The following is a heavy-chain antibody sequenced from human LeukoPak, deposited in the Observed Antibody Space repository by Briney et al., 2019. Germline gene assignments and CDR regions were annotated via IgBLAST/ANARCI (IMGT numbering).Heavy chain of an antibody. D-gene: IGHD3-22*01. CDR1: GFTFSAYG. V-gene: IGHV3-33*06. Sequence: GGSLRLSCAASGFTFSAYGMHWFRQAPGKGLEWVAVIWYDGSNKYYADSVKGRFTISRDNSKNTLYLRMDSLRAEDTAVYYCAKEGYDSSGYYSSFDYWGQGTLVTVSS. J-gene: IGHJ4*02. CDR2: IWYDGSNK. CDR3: AKEGYDSSGYYSSFDY.